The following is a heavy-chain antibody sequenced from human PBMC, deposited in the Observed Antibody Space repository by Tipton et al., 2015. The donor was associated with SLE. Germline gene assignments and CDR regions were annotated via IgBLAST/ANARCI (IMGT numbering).Heavy chain of an antibody. CDR2: INGNSGDT. CDR1: GYTLTNYG. Sequence: QSGAEVKKPGASVKVSCKASGYTLTNYGFNWVRQAPGQGLEWMGWINGNSGDTKYAQRFQGRVTMTRDTSINTAYMDLYRLTSDDTAVYYCARVSRDILTGYSYFDSWGQGTLVIVSS. CDR3: ARVSRDILTGYSYFDS. J-gene: IGHJ4*02. D-gene: IGHD3-9*01. V-gene: IGHV1-2*02.